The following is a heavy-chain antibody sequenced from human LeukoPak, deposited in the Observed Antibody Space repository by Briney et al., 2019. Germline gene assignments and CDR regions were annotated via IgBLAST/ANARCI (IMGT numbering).Heavy chain of an antibody. J-gene: IGHJ4*02. CDR2: ISDKGGI. Sequence: GGSLRLSCEASGFIFSSFELNWVRQAPGKGLEWVSHISDKGGITYADSVKGRFTISRDNAKNSQYLQMTSLRAEHTAVYYCARSGGAYKPFDFWGQGTLVTVSS. CDR3: ARSGGAYKPFDF. V-gene: IGHV3-48*03. CDR1: GFIFSSFE. D-gene: IGHD2-15*01.